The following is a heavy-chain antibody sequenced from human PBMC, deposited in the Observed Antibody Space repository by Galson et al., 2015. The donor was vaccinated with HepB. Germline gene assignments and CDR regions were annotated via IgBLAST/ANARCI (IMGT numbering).Heavy chain of an antibody. J-gene: IGHJ3*02. CDR2: ISSSSSYI. CDR3: AKVLHDNVWGPNDTFDI. D-gene: IGHD3-16*01. Sequence: SLRLSCAASGFTFSSYSMNWVRQAPGKGLEWVSSISSSSSYIYYADSVKGRFTITRDNTKNTLSLQMNSLRAEDTAVYYCAKVLHDNVWGPNDTFDIWGQGTKVTVSS. V-gene: IGHV3-21*04. CDR1: GFTFSSYS.